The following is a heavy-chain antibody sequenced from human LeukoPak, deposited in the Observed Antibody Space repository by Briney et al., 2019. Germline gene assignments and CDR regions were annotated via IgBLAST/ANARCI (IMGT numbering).Heavy chain of an antibody. CDR2: ISSSGSTI. CDR1: GFTFSDYY. V-gene: IGHV3-11*01. J-gene: IGHJ6*02. Sequence: GGSLRLSCAASGFTFSDYYMSWIRQAPGKGLEWVSYISSSGSTIYYADSVKGRFTISRDNAKNSLYLQMNSLRAEDTAVYYCARDPVTGCYPNYYYGMDVWGQGTTVTVSS. CDR3: ARDPVTGCYPNYYYGMDV. D-gene: IGHD3-9*01.